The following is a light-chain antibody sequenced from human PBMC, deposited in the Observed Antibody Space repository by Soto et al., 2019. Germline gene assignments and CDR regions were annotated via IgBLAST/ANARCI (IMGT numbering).Light chain of an antibody. J-gene: IGKJ5*01. CDR1: QSLLHSNGYNY. Sequence: DIVMTQSPLSLPVTPGEPASISCRSSQSLLHSNGYNYLDWYLQKPGQSPQLLIYLSSNRVSGVPDRFSGSGSGTDFTLKISRVEAEDVGVYYCMQALQTPVTFGQGTRLEIK. CDR3: MQALQTPVT. V-gene: IGKV2-28*01. CDR2: LSS.